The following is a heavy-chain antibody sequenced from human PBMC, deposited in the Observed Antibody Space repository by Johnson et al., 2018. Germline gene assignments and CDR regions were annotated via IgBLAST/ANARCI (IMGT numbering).Heavy chain of an antibody. Sequence: VQLVQSGGGLVQPGRSLRLSCTASGFSFGDYGMSWFRQAPGKGLEWVGLIRSKAYGGTPEYAAFVKGRIAISRDDSKSVAYLQMNSLKTEDTAVYYCTIFIAYYFDSRPYYFDYWGHGTLVTVSS. D-gene: IGHD3-22*01. CDR2: IRSKAYGGTP. J-gene: IGHJ4*01. CDR1: GFSFGDYG. CDR3: TIFIAYYFDSRPYYFDY. V-gene: IGHV3-49*03.